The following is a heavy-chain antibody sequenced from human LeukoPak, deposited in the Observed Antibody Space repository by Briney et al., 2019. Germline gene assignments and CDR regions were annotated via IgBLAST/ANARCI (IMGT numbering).Heavy chain of an antibody. D-gene: IGHD5-24*01. V-gene: IGHV3-48*04. CDR1: GLTFSSHW. CDR2: ITNSGNSK. CDR3: ARDLDLGVARWLEPEFDY. J-gene: IGHJ4*02. Sequence: GGSLRLSCAASGLTFSSHWMHWVRQAPGKGLEWVSYITNSGNSKSYADSVKGRFTISRDNAKNSLYLQMNSLRAEDTAVYYCARDLDLGVARWLEPEFDYWGQGTLVTVSS.